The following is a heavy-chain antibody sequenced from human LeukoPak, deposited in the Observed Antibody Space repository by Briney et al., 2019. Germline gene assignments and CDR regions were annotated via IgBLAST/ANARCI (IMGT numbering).Heavy chain of an antibody. CDR2: ISSTGDYI. J-gene: IGHJ6*04. CDR3: ARDSWMDV. V-gene: IGHV3-21*01. Sequence: PGGSLRLSCAASGFTFSRYTMNWVRQAPGKGLEWVSSISSTGDYIYYADSVKGRFTISRDNAKNSLYLQMNGLRAEDTAMYYCARDSWMDVWGKGTTVTVSS. CDR1: GFTFSRYT.